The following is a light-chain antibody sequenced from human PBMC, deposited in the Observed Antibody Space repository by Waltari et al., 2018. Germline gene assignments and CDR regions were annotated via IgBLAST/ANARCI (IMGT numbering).Light chain of an antibody. Sequence: IVLTQSPASLSLSPGERAPLSCRASQSVDNSFAWYQQKPGQAPRLFIYDAVNRPADVPARFSGSGSGTDFTLIISSLEPEDFAVYYCQQRGSWPYTFGQGTTVEIK. CDR1: QSVDNS. CDR3: QQRGSWPYT. V-gene: IGKV3-11*01. J-gene: IGKJ2*01. CDR2: DAV.